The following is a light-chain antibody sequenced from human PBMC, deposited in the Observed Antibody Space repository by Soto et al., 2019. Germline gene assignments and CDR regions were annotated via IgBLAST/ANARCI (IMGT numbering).Light chain of an antibody. J-gene: IGKJ1*01. CDR3: KQYNNWLQA. Sequence: EIVMTQSPATLSVSRGERATLSCRASQSVSSNLAWYQQKPGQAPRLLIYGASTRATGIPARFSGSGSGTEFTLTISSLQSEDFAVYYCKQYNNWLQAFGQGTKVDI. CDR1: QSVSSN. V-gene: IGKV3-15*01. CDR2: GAS.